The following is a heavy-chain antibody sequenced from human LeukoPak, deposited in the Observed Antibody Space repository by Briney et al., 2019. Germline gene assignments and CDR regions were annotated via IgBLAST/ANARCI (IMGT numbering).Heavy chain of an antibody. CDR3: ARVHGPAAIYNWFDP. V-gene: IGHV4-30-4*08. CDR1: GGSISSGDYY. CDR2: IYYSGST. D-gene: IGHD2-2*01. J-gene: IGHJ5*02. Sequence: SETLTLTCTVSGGSISSGDYYWSWIRQPPGKGLEWIGYIYYSGSTYYNPSLKSRVTISVDTSKNQFSLKLSSVTAADTAVYYCARVHGPAAIYNWFDPWGQGTLVTVSS.